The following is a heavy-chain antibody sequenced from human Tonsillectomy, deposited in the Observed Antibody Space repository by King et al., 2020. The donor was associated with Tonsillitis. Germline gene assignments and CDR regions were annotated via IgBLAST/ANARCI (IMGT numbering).Heavy chain of an antibody. V-gene: IGHV3-7*03. Sequence: QLVQSGGGLVQPGGSLRLSCAASGFTFSSSWMNWVRQAPGKGLEWVANIREEGSEKYYVDSVKGRFTISRDNARNSLSLQMNSLRAEDTAVYYCVRGHYEAYWGQGTLVTVSS. CDR2: IREEGSEK. CDR1: GFTFSSSW. J-gene: IGHJ4*02. CDR3: VRGHYEAY. D-gene: IGHD3-22*01.